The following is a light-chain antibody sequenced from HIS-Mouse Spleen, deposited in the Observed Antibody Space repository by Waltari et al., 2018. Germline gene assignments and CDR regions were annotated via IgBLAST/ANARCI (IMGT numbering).Light chain of an antibody. CDR2: QDS. V-gene: IGLV3-1*01. J-gene: IGLJ2*01. Sequence: SYELTQPPSVSVSPGQTASIPCSGDKLGDKYACWYQQKPGQSPVLVIYQDSKLPSGIPERFSGSNSGNTATLTISGTQAMDEADYYCQAWDSSTAVFGGGTKLTVL. CDR1: KLGDKY. CDR3: QAWDSSTAV.